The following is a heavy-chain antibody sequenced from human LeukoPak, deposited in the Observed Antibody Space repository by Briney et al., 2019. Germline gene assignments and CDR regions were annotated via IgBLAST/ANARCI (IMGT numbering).Heavy chain of an antibody. CDR3: ATSITMVRGVIFYYFDY. D-gene: IGHD3-10*01. Sequence: GASVKVFCKASGYTFTGYYMHWVRQAPGQGLEWMGWINPNSGGTNYAQKFQGRVTMTRDTSISTAYMELSRLRSDDTAVYYCATSITMVRGVIFYYFDYWGQGTLVTVSS. V-gene: IGHV1-2*02. CDR1: GYTFTGYY. J-gene: IGHJ4*02. CDR2: INPNSGGT.